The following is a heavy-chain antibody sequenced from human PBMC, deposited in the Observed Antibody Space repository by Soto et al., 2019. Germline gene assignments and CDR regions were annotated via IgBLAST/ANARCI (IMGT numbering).Heavy chain of an antibody. CDR2: ISGSGGST. Sequence: EVQLLESGGGLVQPGGSLRLSCAASGFTFSSYAMSWVRQAPGKGLEWGSAISGSGGSTYYADSVKGRFTISRDNSKNALYLQMNSLRAEDTAVYYCAQAMEQQLVSDYYYGMDVRGQGTTVTASS. CDR3: AQAMEQQLVSDYYYGMDV. D-gene: IGHD6-13*01. CDR1: GFTFSSYA. V-gene: IGHV3-23*01. J-gene: IGHJ6*02.